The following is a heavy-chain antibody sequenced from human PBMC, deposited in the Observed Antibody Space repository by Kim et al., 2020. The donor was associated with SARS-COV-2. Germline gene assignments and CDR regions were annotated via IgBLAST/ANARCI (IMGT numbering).Heavy chain of an antibody. J-gene: IGHJ3*02. Sequence: PSLNVRVTMAVTTSKSQFSLKLSSVTAADTAVYYCARDRGAWLPWGAFDIWGQGTMVTVSS. D-gene: IGHD6-19*01. V-gene: IGHV4-4*07. CDR3: ARDRGAWLPWGAFDI.